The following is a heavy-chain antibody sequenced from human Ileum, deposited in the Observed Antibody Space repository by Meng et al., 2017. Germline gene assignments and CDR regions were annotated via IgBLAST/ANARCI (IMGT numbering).Heavy chain of an antibody. Sequence: HGHLQGSGPGLVKPAGTLSLTCAVSGGSISGGTWWSWVRQPPGKGLQWIGQFHPGSGAAYNPSLETRVTISVDTSKNQFSLELTSVAAADAAVYYCAKNGAYCLESWGQGTLVTVSS. CDR3: AKNGAYCLES. V-gene: IGHV4-4*02. J-gene: IGHJ4*02. CDR2: FHPGSGA. CDR1: GGSISGGTW. D-gene: IGHD2-21*01.